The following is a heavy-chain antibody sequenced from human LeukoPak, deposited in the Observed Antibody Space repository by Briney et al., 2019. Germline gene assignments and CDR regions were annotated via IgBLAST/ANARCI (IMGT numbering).Heavy chain of an antibody. V-gene: IGHV4-4*07. CDR2: IYSGST. D-gene: IGHD3-16*01. Sequence: TSEPLSLTCTVSGGSISTYYWSCIRQPAGKGLEWIGRIYSGSTNYNPSLKNRVTMSVDTSKNQFSLKLSSVTAADTAIYYCARVPGGATWHIDYWGQGTLVTVSA. J-gene: IGHJ4*02. CDR1: GGSISTYY. CDR3: ARVPGGATWHIDY.